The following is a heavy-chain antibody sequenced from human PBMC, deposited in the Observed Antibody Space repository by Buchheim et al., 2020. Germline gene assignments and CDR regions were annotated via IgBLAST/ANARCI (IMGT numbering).Heavy chain of an antibody. V-gene: IGHV1-3*05. Sequence: QVQLVQSGAEEKKPGASVKVSCKASGYTFTSYAMHWVRQAPGQRLEWMGWINAGNGNTNYSQKFQGRVTITRDTSASTAYMELSSLRSEDTAVYYCAVELDFITGTTDWFDPWGQGTL. CDR2: INAGNGNT. CDR3: AVELDFITGTTDWFDP. J-gene: IGHJ5*02. D-gene: IGHD1-7*01. CDR1: GYTFTSYA.